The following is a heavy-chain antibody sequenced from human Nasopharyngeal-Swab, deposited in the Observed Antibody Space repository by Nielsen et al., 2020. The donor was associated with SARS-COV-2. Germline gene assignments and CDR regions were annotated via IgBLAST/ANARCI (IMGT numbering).Heavy chain of an antibody. CDR2: IKYTGST. CDR3: TRGRYLGIYYYGMDV. Sequence: ESLKISCATPGFSVSSNYMSWVRQAPGKGLEWIGEIKYTGSTNYNPSLKSRVSISVDTSKNQLSLRLSSVTVADTAVYYCTRGRYLGIYYYGMDVWGQGTTVTVSS. CDR1: GFSVSSNY. V-gene: IGHV4-34*01. J-gene: IGHJ6*02. D-gene: IGHD3-16*01.